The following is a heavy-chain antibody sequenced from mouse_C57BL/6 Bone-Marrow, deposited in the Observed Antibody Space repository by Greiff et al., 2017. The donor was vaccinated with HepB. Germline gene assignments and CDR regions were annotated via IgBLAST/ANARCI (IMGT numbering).Heavy chain of an antibody. CDR3: ARRRYYGSSCAMDY. Sequence: EVNLVESGGGLVKPGGSLKLSCAASGFTFSSYAMSWVRQTPEKRLEWVATISDGGSYTYYPDNVKGRFTISRDNAKNNLYLQMSHLKSEDTAMYYCARRRYYGSSCAMDYWGQGTSVTVSS. V-gene: IGHV5-4*03. CDR1: GFTFSSYA. CDR2: ISDGGSYT. J-gene: IGHJ4*01. D-gene: IGHD1-1*01.